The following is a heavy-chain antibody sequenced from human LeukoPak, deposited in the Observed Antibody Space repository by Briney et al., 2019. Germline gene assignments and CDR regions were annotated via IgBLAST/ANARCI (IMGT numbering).Heavy chain of an antibody. V-gene: IGHV4-34*01. J-gene: IGHJ6*03. Sequence: PSETLSLTCAVYGGSFSGYYWSWIRQPPGKGLEWIGEINHSGSTNYNPSLKSRVTISVDTSKNQFSLKLSSVTAADTAVYYCALRRIYYYYYMDVWGKGTTVTVSS. CDR3: ALRRIYYYYYMDV. CDR2: INHSGST. CDR1: GGSFSGYY.